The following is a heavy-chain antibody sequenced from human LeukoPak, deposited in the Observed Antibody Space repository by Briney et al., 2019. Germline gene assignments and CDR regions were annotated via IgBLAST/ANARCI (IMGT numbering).Heavy chain of an antibody. CDR1: GFTFGNYG. J-gene: IGHJ4*02. Sequence: PGRSLRLSCTTSGFTFGNYGMHWVRQAPGKGLXWVAIIYYDGSNQYYADSVKGRFTISRDNSKNTLYLQLNSLRAEDTAMYYCARDRGQSYFDYWGQGTLVTVSS. V-gene: IGHV3-33*01. CDR3: ARDRGQSYFDY. CDR2: IYYDGSNQ. D-gene: IGHD3-10*01.